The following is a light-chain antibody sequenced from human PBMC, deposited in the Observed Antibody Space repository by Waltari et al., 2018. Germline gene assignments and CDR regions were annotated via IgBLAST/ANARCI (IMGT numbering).Light chain of an antibody. J-gene: IGKJ1*01. CDR1: QYISTY. V-gene: IGKV1-39*01. CDR2: AAS. CDR3: QQSYDTPRT. Sequence: DFQMTQSPSSLSASVGARFTTTCRASQYISTYLNLYQQKPGKGPKLLIYAASTLQSGVPSRFSGSGSGTDFTFTISSLQLEDFATYYCQQSYDTPRTFGQGTKVEVK.